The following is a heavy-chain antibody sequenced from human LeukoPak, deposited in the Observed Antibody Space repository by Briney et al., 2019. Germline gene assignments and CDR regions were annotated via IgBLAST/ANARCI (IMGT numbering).Heavy chain of an antibody. D-gene: IGHD3-22*01. CDR3: AYEYYYDSSGLDY. CDR2: ISYDGSNK. J-gene: IGHJ4*02. V-gene: IGHV3-30*18. CDR1: GFTFSSYG. Sequence: GGSLRLSCAASGFTFSSYGMHWVRQAPGKGLEWVAVISYDGSNKYYADSVKGRFTISRDNSKNTLYLQMNSLRAEDTAVYYCAYEYYYDSSGLDYWGQGTLVTVSS.